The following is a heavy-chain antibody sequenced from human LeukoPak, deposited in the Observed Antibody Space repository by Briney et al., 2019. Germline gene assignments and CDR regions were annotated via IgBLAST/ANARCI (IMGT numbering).Heavy chain of an antibody. CDR3: AREQGSNCSGGSCYSRDAFDI. D-gene: IGHD2-15*01. J-gene: IGHJ3*02. CDR2: IYYSGST. Sequence: SETLSLTCTVSGGSISSSIYYWGWIRQPPGKGLEWIGSIYYSGSTNYNPSLKSRVTISVDTSKNQFSLKLSSVTAADTAVYYCAREQGSNCSGGSCYSRDAFDIWGQGTMVTVSS. CDR1: GGSISSSIYY. V-gene: IGHV4-39*07.